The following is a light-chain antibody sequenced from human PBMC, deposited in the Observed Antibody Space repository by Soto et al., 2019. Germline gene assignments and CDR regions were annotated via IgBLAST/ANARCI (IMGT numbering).Light chain of an antibody. CDR2: GAS. CDR1: QSVSSN. CDR3: QQYYNWPPLT. V-gene: IGKV3-15*01. Sequence: EIVMTQSPVTLSVSPGERATLSCRASQSVSSNLAWYQQKPGQAPRLLIYGASTRATGIPARFSGSGSGTEFTLTISSLQSEDFAVYYCQQYYNWPPLTFGRGTKVEIK. J-gene: IGKJ4*01.